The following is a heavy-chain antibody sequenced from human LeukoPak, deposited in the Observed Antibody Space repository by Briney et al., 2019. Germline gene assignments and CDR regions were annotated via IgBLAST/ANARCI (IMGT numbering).Heavy chain of an antibody. D-gene: IGHD4-17*01. CDR3: ARDPYGEAPSYYYYGMDV. CDR1: GDSVSSGSYY. CDR2: IYYSGST. Sequence: SETLSLTCTVSGDSVSSGSYYWSWIRQPPGKGLEWIGYIYYSGSTNYNPSLKSRVTISVDTSKNQFSLKLSSVTAADTAVYYCARDPYGEAPSYYYYGMDVWGQGTTVTVSS. V-gene: IGHV4-61*01. J-gene: IGHJ6*02.